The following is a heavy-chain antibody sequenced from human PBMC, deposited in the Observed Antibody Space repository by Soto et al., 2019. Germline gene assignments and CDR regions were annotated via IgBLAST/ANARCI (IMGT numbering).Heavy chain of an antibody. CDR2: ISSSSSYI. CDR3: ARNPASYYDFWSGQNDAFDI. Sequence: GSLRLSCAASGFTFSSYSMNWVRQAPGKGLEWVSSISSSSSYIYYADSVKGRFTISRDNAKNSLYLQMNSLRAEDTAVYYCARNPASYYDFWSGQNDAFDIWGQGTMVTVSS. V-gene: IGHV3-21*01. J-gene: IGHJ3*02. D-gene: IGHD3-3*01. CDR1: GFTFSSYS.